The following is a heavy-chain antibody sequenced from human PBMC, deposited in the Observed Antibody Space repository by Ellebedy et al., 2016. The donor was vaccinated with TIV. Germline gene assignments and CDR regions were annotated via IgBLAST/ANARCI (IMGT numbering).Heavy chain of an antibody. J-gene: IGHJ4*02. CDR1: GYTFTSYG. D-gene: IGHD1-26*01. Sequence: ASVKVSCKASGYTFTSYGISWVRQAPGQGLEWMGWISAYNGDTKYPQKVQGRVTMTTDASTTTAYLELRSLRPDDTAVYYCAGYVGSTNFDYWGQGTLVTVSS. V-gene: IGHV1-18*04. CDR3: AGYVGSTNFDY. CDR2: ISAYNGDT.